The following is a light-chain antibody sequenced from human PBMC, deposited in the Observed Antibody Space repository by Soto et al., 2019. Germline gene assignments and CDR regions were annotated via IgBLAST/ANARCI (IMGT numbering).Light chain of an antibody. CDR1: QSVSSSY. J-gene: IGKJ5*01. V-gene: IGKV3-20*01. CDR3: QQYGSSPPVT. Sequence: EIVLTQSPGTLSLSPGKRATLSCRASQSVSSSYLAWYQQKHGQAPRLLIYGASGRATGIPDRFSGSGSGTDFTLTISRLEPEDFAVYYCQQYGSSPPVTFGQGTRLEIK. CDR2: GAS.